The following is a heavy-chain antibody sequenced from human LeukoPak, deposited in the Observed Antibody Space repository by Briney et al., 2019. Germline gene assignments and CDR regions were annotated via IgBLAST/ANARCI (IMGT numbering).Heavy chain of an antibody. CDR2: IKQDGSET. Sequence: PGGSLRLSCVDSGFTSSSSWMNWVRQAPGKGLEWVANIKQDGSETYYVDSVKGRFTISRDNAKKSLYLQMNSLRVEDTAVYYCATSGTRGVINGHWGQGTLVTVSS. J-gene: IGHJ4*02. CDR3: ATSGTRGVINGH. D-gene: IGHD3-10*01. CDR1: GFTSSSSW. V-gene: IGHV3-7*03.